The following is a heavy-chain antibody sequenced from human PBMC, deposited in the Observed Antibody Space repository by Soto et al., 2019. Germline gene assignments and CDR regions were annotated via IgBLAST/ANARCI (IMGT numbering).Heavy chain of an antibody. CDR3: VRVRPYSSGWYVEELDY. J-gene: IGHJ4*02. Sequence: QVQLVESGGGLVQPGGSLRLSCAASGFTFSDYYMSWIRQAPGKGLEWVSYISSSGSTIYYADSVKGRFTISRDNAKNSLYLQMNSLRAEDTAVYYCVRVRPYSSGWYVEELDYWGQGTLVTVSS. V-gene: IGHV3-11*01. CDR2: ISSSGSTI. CDR1: GFTFSDYY. D-gene: IGHD6-19*01.